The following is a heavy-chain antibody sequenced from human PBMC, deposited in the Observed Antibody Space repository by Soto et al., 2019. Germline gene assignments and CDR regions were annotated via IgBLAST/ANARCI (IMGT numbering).Heavy chain of an antibody. Sequence: QVQLVESGGGVVQPGRSLRLSCAASGFTFSSYAMHWVRQAPGKGLEWVAVISYDGSNKYYADSVKGRFTISRDNYKNTLYMQMHSLRAEDTAVYYCARVKCSHYASSGYYLWYFEYWGQGTLVTVSS. CDR2: ISYDGSNK. CDR3: ARVKCSHYASSGYYLWYFEY. CDR1: GFTFSSYA. J-gene: IGHJ4*02. D-gene: IGHD3-22*01. V-gene: IGHV3-30-3*01.